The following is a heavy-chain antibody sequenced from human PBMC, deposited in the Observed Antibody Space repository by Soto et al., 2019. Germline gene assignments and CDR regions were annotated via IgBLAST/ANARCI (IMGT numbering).Heavy chain of an antibody. CDR3: ARDFDGSYGYGPFEY. J-gene: IGHJ4*02. Sequence: EVQLVESGGGLVQPGGSLRLSCAASGFTFSRYWMSWVRQAPRKGLAWVANIKQDGSEKYYVDSVKGRFTISRDNAKNSVYLQMNSLRAEDTAVYYCARDFDGSYGYGPFEYCGQGTLVTVSS. CDR2: IKQDGSEK. CDR1: GFTFSRYW. V-gene: IGHV3-7*03. D-gene: IGHD5-18*01.